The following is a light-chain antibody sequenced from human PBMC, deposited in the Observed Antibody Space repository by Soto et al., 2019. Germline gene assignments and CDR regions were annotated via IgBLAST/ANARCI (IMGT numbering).Light chain of an antibody. CDR2: GAS. Sequence: EIVMTQSPAILSVSPGERATLSSRASQSVSSNLAWYQQKPGQAPRLLIYGASTRATGIPARFSGSGSGTEFTLTISSLQSEDFAVYYCQQYNNWPPYTFGQGTKLEIK. V-gene: IGKV3-15*01. CDR3: QQYNNWPPYT. J-gene: IGKJ2*01. CDR1: QSVSSN.